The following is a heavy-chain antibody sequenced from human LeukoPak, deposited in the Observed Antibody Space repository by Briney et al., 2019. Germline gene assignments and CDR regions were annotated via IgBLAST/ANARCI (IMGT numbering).Heavy chain of an antibody. CDR3: ARGGTFVSDY. CDR1: GFTFSTFW. CDR2: IKEDGSEK. V-gene: IGHV3-7*01. Sequence: PGGSLRLSCAASGFTFSTFWMSWVRQTPGKGLEWVVNIKEDGSEKYYVDSMKGRFTVSRDNAKNSLYLQMDSLRAEDTAVYYCARGGTFVSDYWGQGTLVTVSS. D-gene: IGHD1-1*01. J-gene: IGHJ4*02.